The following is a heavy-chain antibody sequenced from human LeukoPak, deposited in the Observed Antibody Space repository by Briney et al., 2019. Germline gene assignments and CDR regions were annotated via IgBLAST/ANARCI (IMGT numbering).Heavy chain of an antibody. CDR3: ARALGYCSGGSCYYYYYMDV. V-gene: IGHV4-34*01. CDR2: INHSGST. J-gene: IGHJ6*03. D-gene: IGHD2-15*01. CDR1: GESFSGYY. Sequence: PSETLSLTCAVYGESFSGYYWSWVRQPPGKGLEWIGEINHSGSTNYNPSLKSRVTISVDTSKNQFSLKLSSVTAADTAVYYCARALGYCSGGSCYYYYYMDVWGKGTTVTISS.